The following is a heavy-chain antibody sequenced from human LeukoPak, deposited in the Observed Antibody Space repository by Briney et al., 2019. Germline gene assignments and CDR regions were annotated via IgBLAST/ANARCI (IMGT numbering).Heavy chain of an antibody. V-gene: IGHV3-23*01. CDR1: GFTFSSYA. CDR2: LSGSGANI. Sequence: PGGSLRLSCAASGFTFSSYAMSWVPQAPGKGLEWVSGLSGSGANIYYADSVMGRSTISRDNSKNTLHLQLNSLRTEDTAVYYCAKESSSAWSNFDCWGQGTLVTVSS. D-gene: IGHD6-19*01. J-gene: IGHJ4*02. CDR3: AKESSSAWSNFDC.